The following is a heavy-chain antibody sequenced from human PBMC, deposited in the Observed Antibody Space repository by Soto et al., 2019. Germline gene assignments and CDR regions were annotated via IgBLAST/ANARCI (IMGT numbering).Heavy chain of an antibody. CDR1: GFTFSNYA. CDR3: AREEDGPFDY. J-gene: IGHJ4*02. CDR2: ISYDGSNK. Sequence: QVQLVESGGGVVQPGRSLRLSCADSGFTFSNYAMHWVRQAPGKGLEWVAVISYDGSNKYYADSVKGRFTISRDNSKNTLYLQMNSLRAEDTAVYYCAREEDGPFDYWGQGTLVTVSS. V-gene: IGHV3-30-3*01.